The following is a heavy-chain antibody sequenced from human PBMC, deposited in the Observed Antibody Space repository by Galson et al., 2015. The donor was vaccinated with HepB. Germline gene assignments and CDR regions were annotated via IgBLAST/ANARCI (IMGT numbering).Heavy chain of an antibody. J-gene: IGHJ4*02. V-gene: IGHV3-30*18. CDR2: ISYDGSNK. D-gene: IGHD1-26*01. Sequence: SLRLSCAASGFTFGTYGMHWVRQAPGKGLEWVAVISYDGSNKYYADSVKGRFTISRDNSKNTLYLQMNSLRAEDTAVYYCAKGFLGGKYDGECFDYWGQGTLATVSS. CDR3: AKGFLGGKYDGECFDY. CDR1: GFTFGTYG.